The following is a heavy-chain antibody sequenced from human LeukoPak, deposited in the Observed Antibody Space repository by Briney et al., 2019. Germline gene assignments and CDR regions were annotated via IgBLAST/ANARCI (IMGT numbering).Heavy chain of an antibody. J-gene: IGHJ5*02. CDR2: VYYTGST. CDR3: ARVWYGSATLGWFDP. Sequence: PSETLSLTCTVSGGSISSSTYYWGRIRQPPGEGLGWIGTVYYTGSTYYNPSLRSRVTISVDTSKNQFSLKLSSVTAADTAVFYCARVWYGSATLGWFDPWGQGTLVTVSS. CDR1: GGSISSSTYY. D-gene: IGHD3-10*01. V-gene: IGHV4-39*01.